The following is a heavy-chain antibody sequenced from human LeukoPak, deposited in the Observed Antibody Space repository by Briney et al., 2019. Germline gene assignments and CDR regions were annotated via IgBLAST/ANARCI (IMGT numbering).Heavy chain of an antibody. CDR2: IRHDGSHK. J-gene: IGHJ4*02. CDR3: LCDILTGPFDY. CDR1: GFTFSSYG. Sequence: GGSLRLSCAASGFTFSSYGMHWVRQAPGKGLEWVTFIRHDGSHKYYADSVQGRFTISRDNSKNTLSLQMNSLRAEDTAVYYCLCDILTGPFDYWGQGTLVTVSS. V-gene: IGHV3-30*02. D-gene: IGHD3-9*01.